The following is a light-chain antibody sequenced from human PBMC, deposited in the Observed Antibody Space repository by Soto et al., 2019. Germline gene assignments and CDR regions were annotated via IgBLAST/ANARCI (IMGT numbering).Light chain of an antibody. CDR3: QQYGNSLYT. Sequence: EIVLTQSPGTLSLSPGERATLSCRASQSVSTSYLAWYQQKPGQAPRLLIHATSTRATGIPDRFSGSRSGTDFTLTISRLEPEDFAVYYCQQYGNSLYTFGQGTNLEIK. CDR2: ATS. CDR1: QSVSTSY. V-gene: IGKV3-20*01. J-gene: IGKJ2*01.